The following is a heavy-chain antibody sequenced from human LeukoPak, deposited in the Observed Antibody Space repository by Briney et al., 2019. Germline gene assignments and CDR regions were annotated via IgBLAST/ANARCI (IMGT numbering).Heavy chain of an antibody. CDR3: AKDTGGNGAYFYAMDV. D-gene: IGHD1-1*01. CDR1: GFAFHNYA. V-gene: IGHV3-9*01. J-gene: IGHJ6*02. Sequence: GRSLRLSCVGSGFAFHNYAMHWVRRPPGKGLEWVSAINWNSDTKAYADSVKGRFTISSARARKSLYLQKDSLRPEDTALYYSAKDTGGNGAYFYAMDVWGRGASVTVSS. CDR2: INWNSDTK.